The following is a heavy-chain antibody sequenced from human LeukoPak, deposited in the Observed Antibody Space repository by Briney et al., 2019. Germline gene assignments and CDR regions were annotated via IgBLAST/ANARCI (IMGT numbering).Heavy chain of an antibody. CDR3: AAAGVTTTFYYYHGMDV. V-gene: IGHV4-59*08. CDR1: GGSISSYY. CDR2: IYYSGST. J-gene: IGHJ6*02. D-gene: IGHD4-17*01. Sequence: SETLSLTCTVSGGSISSYYWSWIRQPPGEGLEWIGYIYYSGSTNYNPSLKSRVTISVDTSKNQFSLKLGSVTAADMAVYYCAAAGVTTTFYYYHGMDVWGQGTTVTVSS.